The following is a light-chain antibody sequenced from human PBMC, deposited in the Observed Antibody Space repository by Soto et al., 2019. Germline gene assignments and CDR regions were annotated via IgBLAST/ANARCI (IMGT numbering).Light chain of an antibody. Sequence: IPLTQSPSSLSASVGDRVTITCRASQGIGRYLAWYQQKPGKAPKLLIYSASTLQSGVPSGFTGSGSGTDCTLTISSLQPEDFATYYCEQLNSYPITFGQGTRLESK. V-gene: IGKV1-9*01. CDR1: QGIGRY. J-gene: IGKJ5*01. CDR2: SAS. CDR3: EQLNSYPIT.